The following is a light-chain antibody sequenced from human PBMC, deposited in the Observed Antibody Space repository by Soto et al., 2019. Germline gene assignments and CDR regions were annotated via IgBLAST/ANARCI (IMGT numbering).Light chain of an antibody. Sequence: DIQMTQSPSSLSASVGDRVTITCRASQSITNFLNWYQQKPGKAPQLLIYAASSLQSGVPERFSGGGSGTDFTLTISSLQPEDFATYYCQQSYSLPLAFGGGTKVEIE. J-gene: IGKJ4*01. CDR1: QSITNF. CDR3: QQSYSLPLA. V-gene: IGKV1-39*01. CDR2: AAS.